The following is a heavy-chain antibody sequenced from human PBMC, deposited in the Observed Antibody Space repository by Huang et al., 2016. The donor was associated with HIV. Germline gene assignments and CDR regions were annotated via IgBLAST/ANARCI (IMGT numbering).Heavy chain of an antibody. CDR1: GYPFPKYY. CDR2: SNPNQGAT. CDR3: VREKGITVMVETNYFDY. Sequence: QVQLVQSGAEVKKPGASTKVACKASGYPFPKYYIHGVRQAPGHGLEWMGISNPNQGATNDAQKFRGRVTMTRDTSTNTVYMELRSLRSQDTAMYYCVREKGITVMVETNYFDYWGPGSQVTVSS. D-gene: IGHD3-22*01. V-gene: IGHV1-46*01. J-gene: IGHJ4*02.